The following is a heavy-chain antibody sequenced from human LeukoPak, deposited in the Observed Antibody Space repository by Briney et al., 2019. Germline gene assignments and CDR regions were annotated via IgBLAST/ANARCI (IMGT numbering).Heavy chain of an antibody. J-gene: IGHJ4*02. CDR3: ARDRQNYYDSSGYYYGVDY. CDR2: IIPMFGTP. V-gene: IGHV1-69*06. D-gene: IGHD3-22*01. CDR1: GVIFSSYA. Sequence: SVKVSCKASGVIFSSYAITWVRQAPGQGLEWMGGIIPMFGTPNYAQKFQGRVTITADKSTSTAYMELSSLRSEDTAVCYCARDRQNYYDSSGYYYGVDYWGQGTLVTVSS.